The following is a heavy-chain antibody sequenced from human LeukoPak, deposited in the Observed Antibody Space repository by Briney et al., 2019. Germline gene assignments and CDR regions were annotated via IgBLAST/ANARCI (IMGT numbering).Heavy chain of an antibody. J-gene: IGHJ2*01. V-gene: IGHV3-74*01. CDR2: INNDGSTT. CDR3: ARDHGIAVAGTRYFDL. D-gene: IGHD6-19*01. Sequence: GGSLRLSCAASGFTFANTWMHWVRQAPGKGLVWVSLINNDGSTTNYADSVKGRFTISRDNAKNTVYLQMNSLRAEDTAVYYCARDHGIAVAGTRYFDLWGRGTLVTVSS. CDR1: GFTFANTW.